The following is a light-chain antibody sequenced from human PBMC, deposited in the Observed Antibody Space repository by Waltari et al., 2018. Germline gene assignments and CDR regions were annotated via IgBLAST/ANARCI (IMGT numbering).Light chain of an antibody. CDR3: QQSRNIPYT. J-gene: IGKJ2*01. V-gene: IGKV1-39*01. CDR1: HNISSR. Sequence: DIQMTQSPSSLSASVGDRVTITCRASHNISSRFSWYQQKPGKAPKVLIYDATTLQSGVPSRFSGSGSGTDFTLTIGSLQPEDFATYYCQQSRNIPYTFGQGTKLDIK. CDR2: DAT.